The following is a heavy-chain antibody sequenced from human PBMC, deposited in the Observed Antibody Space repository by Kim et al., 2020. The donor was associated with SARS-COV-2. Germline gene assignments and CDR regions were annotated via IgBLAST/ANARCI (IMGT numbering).Heavy chain of an antibody. CDR2: IYYSGSS. D-gene: IGHD5-12*01. CDR1: GDSISTYY. J-gene: IGHJ4*02. Sequence: SETLSLTCTVSGDSISTYYWNWVRQPPGKGLEWLAYIYYSGSSSYNPSLNYRATISVDTSKNQFSLSLTSVTAADTAVYYCVRWSGYGRPLWGQGTLVTVS. V-gene: IGHV4-59*01. CDR3: VRWSGYGRPL.